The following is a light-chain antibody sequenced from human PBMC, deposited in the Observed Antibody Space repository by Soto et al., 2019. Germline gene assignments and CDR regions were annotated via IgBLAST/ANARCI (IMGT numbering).Light chain of an antibody. Sequence: DIVMTQSPDSLAVSLGERATINCKSSQSILFSSNNKNCLTWYQQKPGQPPKPLIYWASTRESGVPDRFSGSGCGTDFTLTISSLQAEDVAVYYCQQYYSTPVTFGGGTKVEIK. J-gene: IGKJ4*01. CDR2: WAS. CDR1: QSILFSSNNKNC. CDR3: QQYYSTPVT. V-gene: IGKV4-1*01.